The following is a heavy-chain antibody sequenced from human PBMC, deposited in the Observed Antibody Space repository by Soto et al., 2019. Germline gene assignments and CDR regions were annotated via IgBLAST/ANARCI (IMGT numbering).Heavy chain of an antibody. V-gene: IGHV1-8*01. CDR2: MNPNSGNT. CDR3: VKIAVAGQSFDY. Sequence: ASVKVSCKASGYTFTSYDINWVRQATGQGLEWMGWMNPNSGNTGYAQKFQGRVTMTRNTSISTAYMELSSLRSEDTAVYYCVKIAVAGQSFDYWGQGTLVTVS. D-gene: IGHD6-19*01. J-gene: IGHJ4*02. CDR1: GYTFTSYD.